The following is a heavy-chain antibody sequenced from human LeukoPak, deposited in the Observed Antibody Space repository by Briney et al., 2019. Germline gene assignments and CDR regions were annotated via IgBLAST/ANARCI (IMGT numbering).Heavy chain of an antibody. J-gene: IGHJ4*02. V-gene: IGHV3-30-3*01. CDR3: AREVPYYYDSSGYSGMSFDY. Sequence: GRSLRLSCAASGFTFSSYAMHWVRQAPGKGLEWVAVISYDGSNKYYADSVRGRFTISRDNSKNTLYLQMNSLRAEDTAVYYCAREVPYYYDSSGYSGMSFDYWGQGTLVTVSS. D-gene: IGHD3-22*01. CDR1: GFTFSSYA. CDR2: ISYDGSNK.